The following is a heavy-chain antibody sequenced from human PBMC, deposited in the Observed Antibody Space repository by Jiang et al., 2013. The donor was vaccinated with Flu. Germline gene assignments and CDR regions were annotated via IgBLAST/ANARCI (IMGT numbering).Heavy chain of an antibody. D-gene: IGHD6-19*01. CDR2: ISSSSSTI. J-gene: IGHJ5*02. V-gene: IGHV3-48*01. Sequence: LEWVSYISSSSSTIYYADSVKGRFTISRDNAKNSLYLQMNSLRVEDTAVYYCARVIAVAGNNWFDPWGQGTLVTVSS. CDR3: ARVIAVAGNNWFDP.